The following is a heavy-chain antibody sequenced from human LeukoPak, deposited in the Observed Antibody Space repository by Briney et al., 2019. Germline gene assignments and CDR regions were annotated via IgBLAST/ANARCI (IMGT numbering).Heavy chain of an antibody. CDR3: ARSRPVTYYYYGMDV. Sequence: PSETLSLTCTVSGGSISTYYGNWIRKAPGKGLEWIGYIYYSGSTNYNPSLKSRVTMSVDTSRNQFSLKLSSVTAADTAVYYCARSRPVTYYYYGMDVWGQGTTVTVSS. V-gene: IGHV4-59*01. J-gene: IGHJ6*02. CDR1: GGSISTYY. D-gene: IGHD1-1*01. CDR2: IYYSGST.